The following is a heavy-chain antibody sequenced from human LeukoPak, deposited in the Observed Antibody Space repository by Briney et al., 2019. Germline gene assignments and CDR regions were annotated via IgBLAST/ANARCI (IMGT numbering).Heavy chain of an antibody. Sequence: SETLSLTCTVSGGSISSSSYYWGWIRQPPGKGLEWIGSIYYSGSTYYNPSLKSRVTISVDTSKNQLSLKLSSVTAADTAVYYCARHITVTIFGVAIFDYWGQGTLVTVSS. CDR2: IYYSGST. CDR1: GGSISSSSYY. CDR3: ARHITVTIFGVAIFDY. J-gene: IGHJ4*02. D-gene: IGHD3-3*01. V-gene: IGHV4-39*01.